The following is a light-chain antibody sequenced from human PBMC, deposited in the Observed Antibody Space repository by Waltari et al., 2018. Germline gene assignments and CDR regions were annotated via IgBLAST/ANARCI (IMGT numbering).Light chain of an antibody. J-gene: IGLJ2*01. V-gene: IGLV2-23*01. CDR2: ECS. CDR1: SSDIGSYNL. Sequence: QSALTQPASVSGSPGQSITISCTGTSSDIGSYNLVSWYQHHPGKAPKLMLYECSKRPSGFSTRFSGSKSGTTASLTISGLQAEDEANYYGCSYAGSSTSLVVFGGGTKLTVL. CDR3: CSYAGSSTSLVV.